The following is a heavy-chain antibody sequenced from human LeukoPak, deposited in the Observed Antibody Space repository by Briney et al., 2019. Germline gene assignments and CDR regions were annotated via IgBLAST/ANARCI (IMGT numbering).Heavy chain of an antibody. CDR2: IYPGDSDI. J-gene: IGHJ4*02. Sequence: GESLKISCKGSGYSFTNSWIAWVRQMPGKGLEWMGIIYPGDSDIKYSPSFQGQVTISADKSISTAYLQWSSLKASDAAVYYCARLSNDWSLDYWGQGTLVTVSS. CDR1: GYSFTNSW. CDR3: ARLSNDWSLDY. D-gene: IGHD3-9*01. V-gene: IGHV5-51*01.